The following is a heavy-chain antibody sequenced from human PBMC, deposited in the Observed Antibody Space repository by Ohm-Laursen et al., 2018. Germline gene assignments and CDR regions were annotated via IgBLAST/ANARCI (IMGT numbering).Heavy chain of an antibody. V-gene: IGHV3-30*03. Sequence: SLRLSCAASGFTFSSYGMHWVRQAPGKGLAWVAVISYDGSNKYYADSVKGRFTISRDNSKNTLYLQMNSLRVEDTAVYYCGRGPRGINGGKSDRWGQGTLVTVSS. D-gene: IGHD7-27*01. CDR1: GFTFSSYG. CDR2: ISYDGSNK. CDR3: GRGPRGINGGKSDR. J-gene: IGHJ5*02.